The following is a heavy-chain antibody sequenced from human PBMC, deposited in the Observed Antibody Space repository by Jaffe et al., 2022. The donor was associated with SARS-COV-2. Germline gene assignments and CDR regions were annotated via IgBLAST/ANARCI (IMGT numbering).Heavy chain of an antibody. V-gene: IGHV4-39*01. Sequence: QLQLQESGPGLVKPSETLSLTCTVSGGSISSSSYYWGWIRQPPGKGLEWIGSIYYSGSTYYNPSLKSRVTISVDTSKNQFSLKLSSVTAADTAVYYCARQGNSGSYYVEAGMDVWGQGTTVTVSS. D-gene: IGHD1-26*01. J-gene: IGHJ6*02. CDR1: GGSISSSSYY. CDR3: ARQGNSGSYYVEAGMDV. CDR2: IYYSGST.